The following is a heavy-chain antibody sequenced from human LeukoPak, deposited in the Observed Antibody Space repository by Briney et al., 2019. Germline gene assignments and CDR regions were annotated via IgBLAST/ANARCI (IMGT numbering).Heavy chain of an antibody. D-gene: IGHD1-26*01. CDR3: ARDLDSGSYYIGY. CDR1: GGTFSSYA. Sequence: SVKVSCKASGGTFSSYAISWVRQAPGQGLEWMGRIIPILGIANYAQKFQGRVTITADKSTSTAYMELSSLRSEDTAVYYCARDLDSGSYYIGYWGQGTLVTVSS. J-gene: IGHJ4*02. CDR2: IIPILGIA. V-gene: IGHV1-69*04.